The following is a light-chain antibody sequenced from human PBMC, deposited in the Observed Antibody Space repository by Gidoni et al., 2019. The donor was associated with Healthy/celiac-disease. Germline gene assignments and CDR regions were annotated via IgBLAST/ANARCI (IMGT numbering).Light chain of an antibody. CDR3: QQYTSYELT. J-gene: IGKJ4*01. Sequence: DIQMTQSPSTLSASVGDRVTITCRASQSISSWLAWYQQKPGKAPKLLIYYASSLESGVPSRFSGSGSGTEFTLSISSLQPDDFATYYCQQYTSYELTFGGGTKVEIK. V-gene: IGKV1-5*01. CDR2: YAS. CDR1: QSISSW.